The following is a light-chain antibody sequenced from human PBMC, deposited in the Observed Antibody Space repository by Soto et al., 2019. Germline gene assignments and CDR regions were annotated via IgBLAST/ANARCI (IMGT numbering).Light chain of an antibody. V-gene: IGLV1-51*01. Sequence: QSVLTQPPSVSAAPGQKVTISCSGSSSNIGDNFVSWYQQLPGTAPKLLIYDNYKRPSGIPDRFSGSKSGTSATLGITGLQTGDEADYYCGAWDSSLRAVVFGGGTKLTVL. CDR1: SSNIGDNF. J-gene: IGLJ2*01. CDR2: DNY. CDR3: GAWDSSLRAVV.